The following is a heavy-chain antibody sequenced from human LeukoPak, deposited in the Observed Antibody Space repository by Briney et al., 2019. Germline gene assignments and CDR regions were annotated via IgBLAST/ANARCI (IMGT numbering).Heavy chain of an antibody. CDR3: ARRAATVTTFPY. CDR2: INHSGST. CDR1: GGSFSGYY. J-gene: IGHJ4*02. V-gene: IGHV4-34*01. D-gene: IGHD4-17*01. Sequence: SETLSLTCAVYGGSFSGYYWSWIRQPPGKGLEWIGEINHSGSTNYNPPLKSRVTISVDKSKNQFSLKLSSVTAADTAVYYCARRAATVTTFPYWGQGTLVTVSS.